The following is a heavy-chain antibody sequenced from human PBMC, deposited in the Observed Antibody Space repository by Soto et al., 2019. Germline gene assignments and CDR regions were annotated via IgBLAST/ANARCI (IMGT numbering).Heavy chain of an antibody. Sequence: GASVKVSCKASGYTFTGYYMHWVRQAPGQGLEWMGWINPNSGGTNYAQKFQGWVTMTRDTSISTAYMELSRLRSDDTAVYYCARDQXRVAAAQNYYYYYGMDVWGQGTTVTVSS. CDR1: GYTFTGYY. D-gene: IGHD6-13*01. CDR2: INPNSGGT. CDR3: ARDQXRVAAAQNYYYYYGMDV. V-gene: IGHV1-2*04. J-gene: IGHJ6*02.